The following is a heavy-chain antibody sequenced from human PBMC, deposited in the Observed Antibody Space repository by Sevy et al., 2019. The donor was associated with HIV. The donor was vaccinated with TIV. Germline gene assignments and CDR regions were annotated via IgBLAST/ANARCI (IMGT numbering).Heavy chain of an antibody. V-gene: IGHV3-30-3*01. CDR2: ISYDGSNK. CDR3: ARKGGYSNYEGAYYFDY. J-gene: IGHJ4*02. Sequence: GGSLRLSCAASGFTFSSYAMHWVRQAPGKGLEWVAVISYDGSNKYYADSVKGRFTISRDNSKNTLYLQMNSLRAEDTAVSYCARKGGYSNYEGAYYFDYWGQGTLVTVSS. CDR1: GFTFSSYA. D-gene: IGHD4-4*01.